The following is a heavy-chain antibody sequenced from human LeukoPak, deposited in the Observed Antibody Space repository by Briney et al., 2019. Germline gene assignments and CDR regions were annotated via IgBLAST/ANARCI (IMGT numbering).Heavy chain of an antibody. CDR3: ARDRVGSSSEGFDY. D-gene: IGHD6-6*01. J-gene: IGHJ4*02. CDR1: GYTFTSYG. V-gene: IGHV1-18*01. Sequence: ASVTVSCKASGYTFTSYGISWVRQAPGQGLEWMGWISTYNGNTNYAQKLQGRVTMTTDTSTSTAYMELRSLRSDDTAVYYCARDRVGSSSEGFDYWGQGTPVTVSS. CDR2: ISTYNGNT.